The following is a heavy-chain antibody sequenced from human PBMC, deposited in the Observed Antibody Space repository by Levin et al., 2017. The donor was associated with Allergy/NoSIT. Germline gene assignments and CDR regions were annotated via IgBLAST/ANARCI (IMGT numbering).Heavy chain of an antibody. CDR1: GYTFTGYY. CDR2: INPDNGDT. V-gene: IGHV1-2*02. CDR3: ARHWVVLLRSNFCFLLHV. J-gene: IGHJ6*02. D-gene: IGHD3-22*01. Sequence: ASVKVSCKASGYTFTGYYLHWVRQAPGQGLEWMGWINPDNGDTNYATKFEGRVAMTRDTSISTAYMELSSLTYADTAVYFCARHWVVLLRSNFCFLLHVWGRGSSVALSS.